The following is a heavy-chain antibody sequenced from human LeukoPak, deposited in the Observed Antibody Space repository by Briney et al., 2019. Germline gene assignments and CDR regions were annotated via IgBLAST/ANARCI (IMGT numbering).Heavy chain of an antibody. CDR3: ARGPIAVAGTPSIYQH. CDR2: INTVGSTR. CDR1: GFTFSRYS. V-gene: IGHV3-48*02. Sequence: GGSLRLSCAASGFTFSRYSMNWVRQAPGKGLEWVSYINTVGSTRSHADSVKGRFTISRDNAKNSLYLQMNSLRDEDTAVYYCARGPIAVAGTPSIYQHWGQGTLVTVSS. J-gene: IGHJ1*01. D-gene: IGHD6-19*01.